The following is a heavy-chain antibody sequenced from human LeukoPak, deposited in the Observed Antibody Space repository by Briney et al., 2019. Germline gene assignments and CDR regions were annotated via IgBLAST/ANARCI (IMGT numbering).Heavy chain of an antibody. V-gene: IGHV4-34*01. CDR2: INHSGST. J-gene: IGHJ3*02. CDR3: ARSYRITMVRGNKAFDI. D-gene: IGHD3-10*01. Sequence: SETLFLTCAVYGGSFSGYYWSWIRQPPGKGLEWIGEINHSGSTNYNPSLKSRVTISVDTSKNQFSLKLSSVTAADTAVYYCARSYRITMVRGNKAFDIWGQGTMVTVSS. CDR1: GGSFSGYY.